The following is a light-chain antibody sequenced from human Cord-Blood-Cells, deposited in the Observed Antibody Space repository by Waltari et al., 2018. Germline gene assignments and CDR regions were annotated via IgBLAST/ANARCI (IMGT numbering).Light chain of an antibody. V-gene: IGLV4-69*01. Sequence: QLVLTQSPSASASLGASVKLTCTLSSGHSSYAIAWHQQQPEKGPRYLMKLNSDGSHSKGAGIPARFSGTSSGAGRYLTISSLQSEDEADYYCQTWGTGIRVFGGGTKLTIL. J-gene: IGLJ3*02. CDR3: QTWGTGIRV. CDR1: SGHSSYA. CDR2: LNSDGSH.